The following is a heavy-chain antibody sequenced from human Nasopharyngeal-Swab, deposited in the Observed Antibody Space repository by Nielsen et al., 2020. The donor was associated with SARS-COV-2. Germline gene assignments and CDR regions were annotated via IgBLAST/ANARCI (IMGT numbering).Heavy chain of an antibody. CDR3: TRDTFGPTDS. CDR2: ISWNSDSI. V-gene: IGHV3-9*01. D-gene: IGHD2/OR15-2a*01. Sequence: SLKISCAASGFAFDDHAMHWVRLAPGKGLEWVSGISWNSDSIGYADSVKGRFTISRDTAKNTLYLQMSSLRVEDTAVYYCTRDTFGPTDSWGQGTLVTVSS. J-gene: IGHJ4*02. CDR1: GFAFDDHA.